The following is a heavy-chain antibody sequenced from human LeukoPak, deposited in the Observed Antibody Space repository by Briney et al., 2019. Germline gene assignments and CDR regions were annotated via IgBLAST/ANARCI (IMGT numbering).Heavy chain of an antibody. D-gene: IGHD3-22*01. Sequence: GGSLRLSCAAAGFTVSSSYMSWVRQAPGKGLEWVSVIYRGGSTYYADSVKGRFTISRDNSKNTLYLQMNSLRDEDTAVYFCARDLYYDSRWALGYWGQGTLVTVSS. CDR1: GFTVSSSY. J-gene: IGHJ4*02. CDR3: ARDLYYDSRWALGY. CDR2: IYRGGST. V-gene: IGHV3-66*01.